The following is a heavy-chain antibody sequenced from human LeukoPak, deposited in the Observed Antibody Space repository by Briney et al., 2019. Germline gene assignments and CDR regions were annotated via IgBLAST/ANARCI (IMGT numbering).Heavy chain of an antibody. CDR3: AKDNSDTAMVTSVDY. Sequence: GGSLRLSCAASGFTFSSYAMSWVRQAPGKGLEWVSAISVSGVSTYYADSVKGRFTISRDNSKNTLYLQMNSLRAEDTAVYYCAKDNSDTAMVTSVDYWGQGTLVTVSS. CDR2: ISVSGVST. V-gene: IGHV3-23*01. D-gene: IGHD5-18*01. CDR1: GFTFSSYA. J-gene: IGHJ4*02.